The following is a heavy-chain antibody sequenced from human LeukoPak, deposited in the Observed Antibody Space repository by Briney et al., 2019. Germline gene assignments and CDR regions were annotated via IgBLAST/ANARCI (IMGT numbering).Heavy chain of an antibody. CDR1: GGSISSSSYY. Sequence: SETLSLTCTVSGGSISSSSYYWGWIRQPPGKGLEWIGSIYYSGSTYYNPSLKSRVTISVDTSKNQFSLKLSSVTAADTAVYYCARAAYYYYYYMDVWGKGTTVTVSS. CDR3: ARAAYYYYYYMDV. V-gene: IGHV4-39*07. J-gene: IGHJ6*03. CDR2: IYYSGST.